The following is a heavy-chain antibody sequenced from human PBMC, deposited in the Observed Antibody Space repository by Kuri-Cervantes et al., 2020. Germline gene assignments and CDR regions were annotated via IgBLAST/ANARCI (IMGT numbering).Heavy chain of an antibody. CDR3: AREYAHNSYHMDI. Sequence: GGSLRLSCAASGFTLSDHGVHWVRQAPGGGLEWVSFIRSDGGIKYYVDSVEGRFTISRDNSKSTVHLQLSGLRLGDTAIYYCAREYAHNSYHMDIWGNGTTVTVSS. J-gene: IGHJ6*03. CDR2: IRSDGGIK. D-gene: IGHD2-2*01. CDR1: GFTLSDHG. V-gene: IGHV3-30*02.